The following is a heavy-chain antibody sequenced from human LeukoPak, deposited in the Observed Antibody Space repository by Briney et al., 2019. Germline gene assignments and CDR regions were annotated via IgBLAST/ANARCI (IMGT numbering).Heavy chain of an antibody. CDR3: ARSAAHYYYYYYMDV. CDR2: IYHSGSP. Sequence: PSETLSLTCAVSGYSISSGCYWGWIRQPPGKGLEWIGSIYHSGSPYFNPSLKSRVTMSLDTSKNQFSLKLSSVTAADTAVYYCARSAAHYYYYYYMDVWGKGTTVTVSS. J-gene: IGHJ6*03. V-gene: IGHV4-38-2*01. CDR1: GYSISSGCY.